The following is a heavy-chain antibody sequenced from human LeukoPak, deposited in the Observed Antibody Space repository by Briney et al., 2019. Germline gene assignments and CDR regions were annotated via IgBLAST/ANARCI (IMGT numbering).Heavy chain of an antibody. D-gene: IGHD4-23*01. CDR3: ARATVVTPRYFDL. V-gene: IGHV3-21*01. J-gene: IGHJ2*01. CDR1: GFTFSSYS. CDR2: ISSSSSYI. Sequence: PGGSLRLSCAASGFTFSSYSMNWVRQAPGKGLEWVSSISSSSSYIYYADSVKGQFTISRDNAKNSLYLQMNSLRAEDTAVYYCARATVVTPRYFDLWGRGTLVTVSS.